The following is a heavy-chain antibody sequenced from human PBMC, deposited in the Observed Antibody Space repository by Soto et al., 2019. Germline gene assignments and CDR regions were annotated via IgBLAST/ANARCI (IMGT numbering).Heavy chain of an antibody. Sequence: QVQMEESGPGLVKPSGTLSLTCAVSGDSVSRSTWWSWVRQTPEKGLEWIGEVYQSGITHYSPSLKNRLTISLDKSKNQFSLKLTSVTAADAAVYFCARDGHFDSSGIMDVWGPGTTVTVAS. CDR1: GDSVSRSTW. CDR2: VYQSGIT. CDR3: ARDGHFDSSGIMDV. V-gene: IGHV4-4*02. D-gene: IGHD1-26*01. J-gene: IGHJ6*02.